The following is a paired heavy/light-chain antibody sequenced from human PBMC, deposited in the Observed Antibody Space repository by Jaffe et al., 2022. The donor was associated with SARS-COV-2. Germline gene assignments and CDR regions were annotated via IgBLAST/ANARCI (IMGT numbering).Light chain of an antibody. CDR2: RDS. V-gene: IGLV3-9*01. CDR1: NIGSKN. CDR3: QVWDSSTDVV. Sequence: SYELTQPLSVSVALGQTARITCGGNNIGSKNVHWYQQKPGQAPVLVIYRDSNRPSGIPERFSGSNSGNTATLTISRAQAGDEADYYCQVWDSSTDVVFGGGTKLTVL. J-gene: IGLJ2*01.
Heavy chain of an antibody. D-gene: IGHD4-17*01. Sequence: QLQLQESGPGLVKPSETLSLTCTVSGGSISSSSYYWGWIRQPPGKGLEWIGSIYYSGSTYYNPSLKSRVTISVDTSKNQFSLKLSSVTAADTAVYYCARHQRIRLDYGGKGNWFDPWGQGTLVTVSS. CDR1: GGSISSSSYY. J-gene: IGHJ5*02. V-gene: IGHV4-39*01. CDR3: ARHQRIRLDYGGKGNWFDP. CDR2: IYYSGST.